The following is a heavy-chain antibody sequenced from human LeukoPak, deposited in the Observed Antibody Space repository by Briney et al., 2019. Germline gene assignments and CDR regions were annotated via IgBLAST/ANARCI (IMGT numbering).Heavy chain of an antibody. V-gene: IGHV4-30-2*01. CDR3: ARAVTGVAYYFDY. J-gene: IGHJ4*02. D-gene: IGHD6-19*01. Sequence: TLSLTCAVSGDSLSSGDYSWSWIRQPPGKGLEWIGYIYHSGSTYYNPSLKSRVTISVDGSTNQFSLRLSSVTAADTAVYYCARAVTGVAYYFDYWGQGTLVTVSS. CDR2: IYHSGST. CDR1: GDSLSSGDYS.